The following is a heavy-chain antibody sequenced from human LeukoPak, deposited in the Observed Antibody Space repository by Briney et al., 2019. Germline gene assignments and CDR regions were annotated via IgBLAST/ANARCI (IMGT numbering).Heavy chain of an antibody. CDR2: INTYNGNT. V-gene: IGHV1-18*01. J-gene: IGHJ4*02. CDR3: ARDRKALTLRGGYFDY. D-gene: IGHD3-9*01. CDR1: GYTFSSYG. Sequence: ASVKVSCKASGYTFSSYGISWVRQAPGQGLEWMGWINTYNGNTNYAQKLQDRVTMTRDTSISTAYMELSRLRSDDTAVYYCARDRKALTLRGGYFDYWGQGTLVTVSS.